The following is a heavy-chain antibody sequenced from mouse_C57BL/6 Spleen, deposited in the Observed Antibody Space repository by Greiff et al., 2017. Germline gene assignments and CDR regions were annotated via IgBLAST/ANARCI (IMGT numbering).Heavy chain of an antibody. CDR3: ARGTTGVAFYGDFDV. CDR2: IDPSDSYT. J-gene: IGHJ1*03. V-gene: IGHV1-69*01. Sequence: QVQLQQPGAELVMPGASVKLSCKASGYTFTSYWMHWVKQRPGQGLEWIGEIDPSDSYTNYNQKFKGKSTLTVDKSSSTAYMQLSSLTSEDSAVYYCARGTTGVAFYGDFDVWGTGTTVTVSS. D-gene: IGHD1-1*01. CDR1: GYTFTSYW.